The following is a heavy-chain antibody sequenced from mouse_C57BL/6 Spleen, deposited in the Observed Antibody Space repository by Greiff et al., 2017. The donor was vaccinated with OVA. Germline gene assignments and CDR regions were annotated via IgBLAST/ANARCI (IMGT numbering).Heavy chain of an antibody. Sequence: EVKLMESGGGLVKPGGSLKLSCAASGFTFSDYGMHWVRQAPEKGLAWVAYISSGSSTIYYADTVKGRFTISRDNAKNTLFLQMTSLRSEDTAMYYCAREGNMRSYYFDYWGQGTTLTVSS. CDR3: AREGNMRSYYFDY. D-gene: IGHD2-3*01. J-gene: IGHJ2*01. CDR2: ISSGSSTI. CDR1: GFTFSDYG. V-gene: IGHV5-17*01.